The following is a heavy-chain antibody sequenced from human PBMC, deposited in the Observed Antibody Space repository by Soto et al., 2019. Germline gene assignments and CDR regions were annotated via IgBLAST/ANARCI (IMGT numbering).Heavy chain of an antibody. V-gene: IGHV4-59*11. Sequence: SETLSLTCTVSGDSISGHYWSWVRQPPGKRLECIGYIYYSGSTNYDPSLKSRVTISVDRSKNQFSLRLTSVTAADTAVYYCARVRDSSTYYLSFDSWGQGTRVTV. CDR3: ARVRDSSTYYLSFDS. J-gene: IGHJ4*02. CDR2: IYYSGST. CDR1: GDSISGHY. D-gene: IGHD3-22*01.